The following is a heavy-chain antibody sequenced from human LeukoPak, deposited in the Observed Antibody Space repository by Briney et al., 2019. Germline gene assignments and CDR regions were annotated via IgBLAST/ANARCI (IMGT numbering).Heavy chain of an antibody. D-gene: IGHD2-15*01. J-gene: IGHJ5*02. CDR1: GYSFTSYW. V-gene: IGHV5-51*01. Sequence: GESLQISCQGSGYSFTSYWIGWVRQMPGKGLEWMGIIYPGDSDTRYSPSFQGQVTISADKSISTAYLQWSSLKASDTAMYYCARGAVEGYCSGGSCFDPWGQGTLVTVSS. CDR2: IYPGDSDT. CDR3: ARGAVEGYCSGGSCFDP.